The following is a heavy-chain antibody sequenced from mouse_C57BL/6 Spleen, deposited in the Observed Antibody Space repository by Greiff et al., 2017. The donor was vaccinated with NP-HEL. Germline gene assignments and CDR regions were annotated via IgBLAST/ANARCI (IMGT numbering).Heavy chain of an antibody. D-gene: IGHD3-2*02. CDR3: ARDPTAQARFAY. V-gene: IGHV5-4*01. Sequence: EVKLVESGGGLVKPGGSLKLSCAASGFTFSSYAMSWVRQTPEKRLEWVATISDGGSYTYYPDNVKGRFTISRDNAKNNLYLQMSHLKSEDTAMYYCARDPTAQARFAYWGQGTLVTVSA. CDR1: GFTFSSYA. J-gene: IGHJ3*01. CDR2: ISDGGSYT.